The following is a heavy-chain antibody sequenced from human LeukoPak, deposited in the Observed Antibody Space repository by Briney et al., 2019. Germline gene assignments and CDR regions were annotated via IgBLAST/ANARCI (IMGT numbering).Heavy chain of an antibody. D-gene: IGHD3-22*01. J-gene: IGHJ4*02. CDR3: ARERDYYDSSGYFDY. V-gene: IGHV4-4*07. CDR1: GGSISGYY. CDR2: IYTSGST. Sequence: PSETLSLTCTVSGGSISGYYWSWIRRPAGKGLEWIGRIYTSGSTTYNPSLKSRVTISVDTSKNQFSLKLSSVTAADTAVYYCARERDYYDSSGYFDYWGRGTLVTVSS.